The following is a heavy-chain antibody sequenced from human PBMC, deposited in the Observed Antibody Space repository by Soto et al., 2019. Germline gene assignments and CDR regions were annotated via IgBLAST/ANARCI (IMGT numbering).Heavy chain of an antibody. D-gene: IGHD3-10*01. CDR3: ATLTSGESPYYYYGMDV. Sequence: QVQLVQSGAEVKKPGSSVKVSCKASGGTFSSYTISWVRQAPGQGLEWMGRIIPILGFANYAQKFQGRVRITADXSXCXXYMELRSLRSEDTAVYYCATLTSGESPYYYYGMDVWGQGTTVTVSS. J-gene: IGHJ6*02. CDR2: IIPILGFA. V-gene: IGHV1-69*02. CDR1: GGTFSSYT.